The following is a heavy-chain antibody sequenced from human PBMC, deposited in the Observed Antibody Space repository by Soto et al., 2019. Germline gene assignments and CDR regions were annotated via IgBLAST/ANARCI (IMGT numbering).Heavy chain of an antibody. CDR3: ARGPPLGY. Sequence: QVQLQESGPGLVKPSQTLSLTCTVSGGSISSGGYYWSWIRQHPGKGLEWIGCVYYSGSTYYNPSLXXXLXXSVDTSKNQCSLKLSSVTAADTAVYYCARGPPLGYWGQGALVTVSS. J-gene: IGHJ4*02. CDR1: GGSISSGGYY. V-gene: IGHV4-31*03. CDR2: VYYSGST.